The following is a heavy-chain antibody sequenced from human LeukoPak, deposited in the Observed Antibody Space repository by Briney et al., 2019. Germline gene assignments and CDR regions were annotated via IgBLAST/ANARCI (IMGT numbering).Heavy chain of an antibody. CDR2: ISSRGRSI. D-gene: IGHD3-3*02. CDR3: ARDLKRALDY. CDR1: GFTFSSYE. J-gene: IGHJ4*02. Sequence: GGSLGLSRAASGFTFSSYEMNWVRQAPGKGLEWVSYISSRGRSIYYADTVKGRFTISRDNAKHSLYLQMKSLRAEDTAVYYCARDLKRALDYWGQPTMV. V-gene: IGHV3-48*03.